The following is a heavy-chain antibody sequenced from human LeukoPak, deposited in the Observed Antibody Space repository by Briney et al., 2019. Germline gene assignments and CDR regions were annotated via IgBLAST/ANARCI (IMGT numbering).Heavy chain of an antibody. J-gene: IGHJ4*02. CDR3: AKDGNSLWFGELSNPLIDY. CDR2: ISWSSSRI. CDR1: GFTFDDYA. Sequence: PGRSLRLSCAASGFTFDDYALHWVRQAPGKGLEWVSGISWSSSRIGYADSVKGRFTISRDNSKNTLYLQMNSLRAEDTAVYYCAKDGNSLWFGELSNPLIDYWGQGTLVTVSS. V-gene: IGHV3-9*01. D-gene: IGHD3-10*01.